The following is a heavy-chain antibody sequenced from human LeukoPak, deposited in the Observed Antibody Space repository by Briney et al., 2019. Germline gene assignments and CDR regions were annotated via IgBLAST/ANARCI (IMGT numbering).Heavy chain of an antibody. V-gene: IGHV3-7*01. J-gene: IGHJ5*02. Sequence: PGGSLRLSCAASGFTFSSYWMSWVRQGPGKGLEWVANIKQDGSEKYYVDSVKGRFTISRDNAKNSLYLQMNNLRAEDTAVYYCARDGYYDFWSGYYMGWFDPWGQGTLVTVSS. CDR3: ARDGYYDFWSGYYMGWFDP. D-gene: IGHD3-3*01. CDR1: GFTFSSYW. CDR2: IKQDGSEK.